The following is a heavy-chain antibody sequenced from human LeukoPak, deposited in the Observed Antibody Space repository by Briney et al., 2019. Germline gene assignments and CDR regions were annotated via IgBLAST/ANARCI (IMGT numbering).Heavy chain of an antibody. CDR2: MNPNSGNT. J-gene: IGHJ5*02. CDR3: ARAFSNYYDRTPSFDP. Sequence: ASAKVSCKASGYTFTNYDISWVRQAPGQGLEWMGWMNPNSGNTGYAQKFQGRVTMTRNTSISTAYMELSSLRSEDTAVYYCARAFSNYYDRTPSFDPWGQGTLVTVSS. CDR1: GYTFTNYD. D-gene: IGHD3-22*01. V-gene: IGHV1-8*01.